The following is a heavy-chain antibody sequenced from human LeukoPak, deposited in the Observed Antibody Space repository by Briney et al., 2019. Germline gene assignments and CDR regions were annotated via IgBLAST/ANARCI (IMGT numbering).Heavy chain of an antibody. J-gene: IGHJ5*02. CDR1: GYTFTSDY. CDR3: ARFPEYGPGT. D-gene: IGHD3-10*01. Sequence: ASVKVSCKASGYTFTSDYMHWGPHAPGPGVEWMGIINPSGGSTSYAQKFQGRVTMTRDTSTSTVYMELSSLRSEDTAVYYCARFPEYGPGTWGQGTLVTVSS. CDR2: INPSGGST. V-gene: IGHV1-46*01.